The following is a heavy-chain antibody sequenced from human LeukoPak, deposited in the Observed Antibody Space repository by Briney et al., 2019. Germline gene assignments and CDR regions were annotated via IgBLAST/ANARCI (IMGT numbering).Heavy chain of an antibody. CDR3: ARDVRMVRGSYYMDV. V-gene: IGHV1-69*05. J-gene: IGHJ6*03. CDR1: GGTFSSYA. CDR2: LIPIFGTA. D-gene: IGHD3-10*01. Sequence: SVKVSCKASGGTFSSYAISWVRQAPGQGLEWMGGLIPIFGTANYAQKFQGRVTITTDESTSTAYMKLSSLRSEDTAVYYCARDVRMVRGSYYMDVWGKGTTVTVSS.